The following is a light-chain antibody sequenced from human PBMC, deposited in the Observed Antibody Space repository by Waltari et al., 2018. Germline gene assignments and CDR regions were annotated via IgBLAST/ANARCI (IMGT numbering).Light chain of an antibody. CDR1: QSLSSEY. J-gene: IGKJ2*01. CDR2: GAS. V-gene: IGKV3-20*01. Sequence: LTQSPGTLSLSPGERVTLSCRASQSLSSEYLAWNQQKPGQAPRLLSYGASTRDTGIPDRFSGSGSGTDFTLTISRLEPEDFAVYCCQQYGTSPPTFGQGTKLEIK. CDR3: QQYGTSPPT.